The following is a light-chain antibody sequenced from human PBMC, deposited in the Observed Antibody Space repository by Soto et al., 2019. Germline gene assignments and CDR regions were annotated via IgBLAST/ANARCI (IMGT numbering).Light chain of an antibody. V-gene: IGKV3-15*01. CDR3: QQYDNWPWA. J-gene: IGKJ1*01. CDR1: QSVSSD. Sequence: EIVMTQSPATMSVSPGESATLSCRASQSVSSDLAWYQQKPGQAPRLLIYYTSTRATGFPARFSGGGSGTEFTLTISSLQSEDSAFYYCQQYDNWPWAFGQGTKVDI. CDR2: YTS.